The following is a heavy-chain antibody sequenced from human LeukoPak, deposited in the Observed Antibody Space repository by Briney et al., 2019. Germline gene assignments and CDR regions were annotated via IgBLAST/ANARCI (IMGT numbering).Heavy chain of an antibody. V-gene: IGHV4-34*01. CDR2: INHSGST. CDR1: GGSFSGYY. D-gene: IGHD3-10*01. J-gene: IGHJ4*02. CDR3: ARGWGITMVRGVIPRIDY. Sequence: SETLSLTCAVYGGSFSGYYWSWIRQPPGKGLEWLGEINHSGSTNYNPSLKSRVTISVDTSKNQFSLKLSSVTAADTAVYYCARGWGITMVRGVIPRIDYWGQGTLVTVSS.